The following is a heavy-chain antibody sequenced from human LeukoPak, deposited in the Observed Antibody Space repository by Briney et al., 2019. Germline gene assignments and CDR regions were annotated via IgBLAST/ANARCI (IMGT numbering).Heavy chain of an antibody. CDR3: ARDLRAQYSSGWLNYYYYYGMDV. CDR1: GFTFSSYS. J-gene: IGHJ6*02. CDR2: ISSSSSYI. D-gene: IGHD6-19*01. Sequence: PGGSLRLSCAASGFTFSSYSMNWVRQAPGKGLEWVSSISSSSSYIYYADSVKGRFTISRDNAKNSLYLQMNSLRAEDTAVYYCARDLRAQYSSGWLNYYYYYGMDVWGQGTTVTVSS. V-gene: IGHV3-21*01.